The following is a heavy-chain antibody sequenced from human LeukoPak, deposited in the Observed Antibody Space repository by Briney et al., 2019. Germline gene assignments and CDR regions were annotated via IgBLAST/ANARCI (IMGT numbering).Heavy chain of an antibody. Sequence: ASVKVSCKASGYTFTGYYMHWVRQAPGQGLEWMGWINPNSGGTNYAQRFQGRVTMTRDTSISTAYMELSRLGSDDTAVYYCARALLWFGEPSHIDYWGQGTLVTASS. CDR1: GYTFTGYY. CDR3: ARALLWFGEPSHIDY. D-gene: IGHD3-10*01. V-gene: IGHV1-2*02. CDR2: INPNSGGT. J-gene: IGHJ4*02.